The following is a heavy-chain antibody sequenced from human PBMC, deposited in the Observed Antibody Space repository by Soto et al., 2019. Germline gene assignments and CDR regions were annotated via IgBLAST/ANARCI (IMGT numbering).Heavy chain of an antibody. J-gene: IGHJ4*02. Sequence: SVKVSCKASGCTFSSYAISWVRQAPGQGLEWMGGIIPIFGTANYAQKFQGRVTITADESTSTAYMELSSLRSEDTAVYYCARSSDYDSSGTFDYWGQGTLVTVSS. CDR2: IIPIFGTA. D-gene: IGHD3-22*01. CDR1: GCTFSSYA. V-gene: IGHV1-69*13. CDR3: ARSSDYDSSGTFDY.